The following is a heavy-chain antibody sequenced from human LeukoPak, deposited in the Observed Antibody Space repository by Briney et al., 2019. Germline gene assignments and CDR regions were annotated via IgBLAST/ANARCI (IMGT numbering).Heavy chain of an antibody. CDR1: GGSISSGSYY. CDR2: IYTSGST. J-gene: IGHJ2*01. CDR3: ARGIQQWLVLNWYFDL. D-gene: IGHD6-19*01. V-gene: IGHV4-61*02. Sequence: PSQTLSLTCTVSGGSISSGSYYWRWIRQPARKGLEWIGRIYTSGSTNYNPSLKSRVTISVDTSKNQFSLKLSSVTAADTAVYYCARGIQQWLVLNWYFDLWGRGTLVTVSS.